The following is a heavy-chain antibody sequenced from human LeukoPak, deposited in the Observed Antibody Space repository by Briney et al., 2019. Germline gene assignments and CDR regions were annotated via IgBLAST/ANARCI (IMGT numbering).Heavy chain of an antibody. J-gene: IGHJ4*02. CDR1: GFTFGSYA. CDR2: IGPGGDT. CDR3: ATYTVTAPRRDLDY. Sequence: GGSLRLSCAASGFTFGSYAMSWVRQTPGKGLEWVSTIGPGGDTHYADSVKGRFTISRDNSKNTLYLQLNSLRAEDTAVYYCATYTVTAPRRDLDYWGQGALVTVSS. V-gene: IGHV3-23*01. D-gene: IGHD5/OR15-5a*01.